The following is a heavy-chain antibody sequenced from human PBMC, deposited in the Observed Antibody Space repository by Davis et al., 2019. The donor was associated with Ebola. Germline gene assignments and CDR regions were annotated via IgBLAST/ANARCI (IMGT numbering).Heavy chain of an antibody. CDR3: ARREAYCTNGVCSAFDI. Sequence: SETLSLTCTVSGGSISSSSYYWGWIRQPPGKGLEWIGSIYYSGSTYYNPSLKSRITISVDTSKNQFSLKLSSVTAADTAVYYCARREAYCTNGVCSAFDIWGQGTMVTVST. D-gene: IGHD2-8*01. J-gene: IGHJ3*02. V-gene: IGHV4-39*01. CDR1: GGSISSSSYY. CDR2: IYYSGST.